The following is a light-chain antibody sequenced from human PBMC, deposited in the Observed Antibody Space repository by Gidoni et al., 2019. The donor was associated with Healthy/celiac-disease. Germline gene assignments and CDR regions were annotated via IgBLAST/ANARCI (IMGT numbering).Light chain of an antibody. CDR3: QQYDNLPWT. Sequence: DIQMTQSPSSLSASVGDRVTITCQASQDVDKYLNWYQQKPGKAPTLLIYDVSELETGVPSRFSGSGSGTDFTFIISSLLPEDIATYYCQQYDNLPWTFXXXTKVEIK. J-gene: IGKJ1*01. CDR2: DVS. CDR1: QDVDKY. V-gene: IGKV1-33*01.